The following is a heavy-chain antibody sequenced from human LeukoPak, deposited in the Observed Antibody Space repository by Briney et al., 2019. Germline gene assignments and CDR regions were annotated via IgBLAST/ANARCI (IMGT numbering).Heavy chain of an antibody. Sequence: ASVKVSCKASGYTFTSYDLNWVRHATGQGLEWMGWMNPNSGNTGYAQKFQGRVTMTSNTSMSTAYMELTSLRSEDTAVYYCARGTFDSSGYYCAYWGQGTLVTVSS. CDR1: GYTFTSYD. D-gene: IGHD3-22*01. V-gene: IGHV1-8*01. CDR2: MNPNSGNT. J-gene: IGHJ4*02. CDR3: ARGTFDSSGYYCAY.